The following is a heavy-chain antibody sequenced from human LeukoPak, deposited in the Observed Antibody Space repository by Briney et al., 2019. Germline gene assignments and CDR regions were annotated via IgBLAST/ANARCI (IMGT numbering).Heavy chain of an antibody. Sequence: GGSLRLSCAASGFTFSSYSTNWVRQAPGKGLEWVSSISSRSSYIYYADSVKGRFTISRDNAKNSLYLQMNSLRAEDTAVYCCARGSSTHGEYYLDYWGQGTLVTVSS. J-gene: IGHJ4*02. CDR2: ISSRSSYI. V-gene: IGHV3-21*01. D-gene: IGHD2-2*01. CDR3: ARGSSTHGEYYLDY. CDR1: GFTFSSYS.